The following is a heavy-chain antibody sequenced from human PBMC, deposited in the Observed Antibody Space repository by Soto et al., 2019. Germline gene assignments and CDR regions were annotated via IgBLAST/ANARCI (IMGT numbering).Heavy chain of an antibody. V-gene: IGHV3-48*02. J-gene: IGHJ4*02. Sequence: LRLSCAASGFALSSHSMYWVRQAPGKGLEWVSYISPVGGDIHYADSVKGRFTFSRDMARSSLSLQMTRLRDEDTAVYFCARGRADTAYFESWGQGTLVTVSS. CDR2: ISPVGGDI. D-gene: IGHD5-18*01. CDR3: ARGRADTAYFES. CDR1: GFALSSHS.